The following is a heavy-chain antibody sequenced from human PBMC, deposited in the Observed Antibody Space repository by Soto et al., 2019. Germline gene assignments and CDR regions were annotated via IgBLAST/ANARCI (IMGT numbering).Heavy chain of an antibody. CDR2: IYYSGST. D-gene: IGHD4-17*01. CDR3: ARSYGNAFDI. J-gene: IGHJ3*02. Sequence: SETLSLTCTVSGGSVSSDSYNWDWIRQPPGKGLEWIGTIYYSGSTDYNPSLKSRVTISEDASNNQFSLKVTSVTAADTAVYYCARSYGNAFDIWGRGATVTVSS. CDR1: GGSVSSDSYN. V-gene: IGHV4-39*01.